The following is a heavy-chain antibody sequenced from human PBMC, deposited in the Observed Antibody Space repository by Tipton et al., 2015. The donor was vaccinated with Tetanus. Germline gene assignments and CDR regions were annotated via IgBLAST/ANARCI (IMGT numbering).Heavy chain of an antibody. Sequence: QVQLVQSGAEVKKPGASVKVSCQASGCTFINHNMHWVRQAPGQGLEWMGIIIPSGGTTRHAQKFQGRVTISADGSTSTAYMELRGLPPADPAIFYCARGAINSEDRRASDVWGQGTMVTASP. V-gene: IGHV1-46*01. J-gene: IGHJ3*01. CDR1: GCTFINHN. CDR3: ARGAINSEDRRASDV. D-gene: IGHD1-14*01. CDR2: IIPSGGTT.